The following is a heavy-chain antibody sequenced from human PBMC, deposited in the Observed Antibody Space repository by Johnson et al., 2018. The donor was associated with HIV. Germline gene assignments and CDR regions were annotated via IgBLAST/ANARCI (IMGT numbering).Heavy chain of an antibody. Sequence: EVQLVESGGGLVQPGGSLRLSCAVSGFAFSDAWMSWVRQAPGKGLEWVGHIKREIDGGTTDYAAPVKGRFTISRDDSKNALYLQMNSLKTDDTAVYYCTTDNWNYVGSFDVWGQGTMVTVSS. D-gene: IGHD1-7*01. CDR2: IKREIDGGTT. J-gene: IGHJ3*01. V-gene: IGHV3-15*01. CDR1: GFAFSDAW. CDR3: TTDNWNYVGSFDV.